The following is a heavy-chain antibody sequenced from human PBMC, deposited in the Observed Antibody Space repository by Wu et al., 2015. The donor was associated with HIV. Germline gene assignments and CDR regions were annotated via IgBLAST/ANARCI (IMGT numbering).Heavy chain of an antibody. Sequence: QVQLVQSGAEVKKPGSSVKVSCKASGDTFNIFAINWVRQAPGQGLEWMGGIIPAFGTTDYAGKFQGRVTISADDSTSTAYMELKRLTSEDTAVYYCARPWQLRNGWPFFDYVGPGNPWSTVSS. D-gene: IGHD4-23*01. V-gene: IGHV1-69*12. CDR2: IIPAFGTT. J-gene: IGHJ4*02. CDR1: GDTFNIFA. CDR3: ARPWQLRNGWPFFDY.